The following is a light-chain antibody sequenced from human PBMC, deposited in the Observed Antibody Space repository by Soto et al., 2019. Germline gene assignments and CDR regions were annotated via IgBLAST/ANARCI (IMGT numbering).Light chain of an antibody. V-gene: IGKV3-20*01. CDR2: GAS. CDR1: QSLTSSY. Sequence: EIVLTQSPGTLSLSPGERATLSCRASQSLTSSYLAWYQQKPGQAPRLLIYGASSRATGIPDRFSGSGSGTDCTLTIDRLEAEDFGVYYGGEYDSSPPSYTFGQGTKLEIK. J-gene: IGKJ2*01. CDR3: GEYDSSPPSYT.